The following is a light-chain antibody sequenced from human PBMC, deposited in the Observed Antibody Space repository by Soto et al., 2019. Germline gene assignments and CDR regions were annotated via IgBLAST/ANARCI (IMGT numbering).Light chain of an antibody. Sequence: ESVVTQSPATLSLSPGERATLSCRASQVVSRYLAWYQQKPGQSPRLLIYDASNRATGVPARFSGSGSGTDFTLTISSLEPEDFAVYYCQQRSNWLFGPGTKVDIK. CDR3: QQRSNWL. V-gene: IGKV3-11*01. J-gene: IGKJ3*01. CDR1: QVVSRY. CDR2: DAS.